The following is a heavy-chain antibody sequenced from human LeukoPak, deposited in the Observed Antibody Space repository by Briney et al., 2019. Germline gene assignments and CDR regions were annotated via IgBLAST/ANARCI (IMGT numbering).Heavy chain of an antibody. CDR3: ARGAEWRDY. CDR2: IKYDGSDR. CDR1: GSSFSEYW. Sequence: TGGSLRLSCGASGSSFSEYWMSWVRQAPGKGLEWVANIKYDGSDRNYVESVKGRFIISRDNAEKAVYLQMNSLRVDDTAVYYCARGAEWRDYWGQGTLVTVSS. J-gene: IGHJ4*02. D-gene: IGHD3-3*01. V-gene: IGHV3-7*01.